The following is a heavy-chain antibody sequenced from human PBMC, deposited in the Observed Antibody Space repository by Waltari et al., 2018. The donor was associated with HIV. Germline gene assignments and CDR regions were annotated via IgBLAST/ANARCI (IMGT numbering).Heavy chain of an antibody. CDR1: GFIFTSYG. V-gene: IGHV3-30*02. Sequence: QVQLVESGGGVVQPGESLRLSCAASGFIFTSYGLPWVRQAPGKGLEWVAFIRQDGSDKYYADSVKGRFTFSRDNSNNTLYLQMNSLRAEDTAVYYCAKARDPDFWSGYDEPYGMDVWGQGTTVIVSS. J-gene: IGHJ6*02. D-gene: IGHD3-3*01. CDR3: AKARDPDFWSGYDEPYGMDV. CDR2: IRQDGSDK.